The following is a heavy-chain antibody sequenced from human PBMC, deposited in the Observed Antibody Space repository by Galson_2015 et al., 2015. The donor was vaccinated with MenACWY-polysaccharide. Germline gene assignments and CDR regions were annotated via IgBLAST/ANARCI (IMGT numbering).Heavy chain of an antibody. CDR1: GFTFDDYA. J-gene: IGHJ6*02. D-gene: IGHD4-17*01. Sequence: SLRLSCAASGFTFDDYAMHWVRQAPGKGLEWVSGISWNSGSIGYADSVKGRFTISRVNAKNSLYLQMNSLRAEDTALYYCAKDIGSGGDYATYYYYGMDVWGQGTTVTVSS. CDR2: ISWNSGSI. V-gene: IGHV3-9*01. CDR3: AKDIGSGGDYATYYYYGMDV.